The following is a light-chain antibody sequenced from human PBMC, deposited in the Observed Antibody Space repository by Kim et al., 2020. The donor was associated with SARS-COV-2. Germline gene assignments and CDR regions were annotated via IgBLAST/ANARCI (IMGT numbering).Light chain of an antibody. Sequence: SPSERATPTCRASQSLRCSDLARSQRQPGQAPSVLVYGASSRATGIPERFSGSGSGTDFTLTITRLEPEDLAVYYCQQYSSSPATFGQGTKVDIK. CDR2: GAS. CDR3: QQYSSSPAT. CDR1: QSLRCSD. J-gene: IGKJ1*01. V-gene: IGKV3-20*01.